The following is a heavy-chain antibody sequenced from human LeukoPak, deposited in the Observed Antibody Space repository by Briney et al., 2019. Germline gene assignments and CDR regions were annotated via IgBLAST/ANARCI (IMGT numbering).Heavy chain of an antibody. CDR3: ARSKWGLGDPFDV. CDR1: GGSISYYY. CDR2: FSSSGSP. D-gene: IGHD3-16*01. Sequence: PSEILSLTCTLSGGSISYYYWNWMRQPPGKGLEWIGYFSSSGSPKYNPSLESRVTISFDTSKTQFSLKLISVTAADTAVYYCARSKWGLGDPFDVWGQGTMVAVSA. J-gene: IGHJ3*01. V-gene: IGHV4-59*01.